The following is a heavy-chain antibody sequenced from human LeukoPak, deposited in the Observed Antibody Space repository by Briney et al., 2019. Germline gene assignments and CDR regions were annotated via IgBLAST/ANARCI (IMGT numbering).Heavy chain of an antibody. J-gene: IGHJ4*02. D-gene: IGHD5-24*01. V-gene: IGHV1-2*02. CDR3: AAGLGDGLGH. Sequence: ALVKVSCKASGYTFTGYYMHWVRQAPGQGLEWMGWINPNSGGTNYAQKFQGRVTMTRDMSTSTAYMELSSLRSEDTAVYYCAAGLGDGLGHWGQGTLVTVSS. CDR1: GYTFTGYY. CDR2: INPNSGGT.